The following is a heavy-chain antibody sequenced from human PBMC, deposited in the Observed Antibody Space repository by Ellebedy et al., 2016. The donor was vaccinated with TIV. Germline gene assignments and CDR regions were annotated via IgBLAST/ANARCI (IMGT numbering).Heavy chain of an antibody. CDR2: IYTSGST. V-gene: IGHV4-4*07. Sequence: SETLSLTXTVSGGSISSYYWSWIRQPAGKGLEWIGRIYTSGSTNYNPSLKSRVTMSVDTSKNQFSLKLSSVTAADTAVYYCARSAGTTVTSSGGMDVWGQGTTVTVSS. CDR3: ARSAGTTVTSSGGMDV. CDR1: GGSISSYY. J-gene: IGHJ6*02. D-gene: IGHD4-17*01.